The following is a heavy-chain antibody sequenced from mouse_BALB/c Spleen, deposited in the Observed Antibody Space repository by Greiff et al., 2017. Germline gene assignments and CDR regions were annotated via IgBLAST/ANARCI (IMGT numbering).Heavy chain of an antibody. CDR2: ISSGSSTI. Sequence: DVQLVESGGGLVQPGGSRKLSCAASGFTFSSFGMHWVRQAPEKWLEWVAYISSGSSTIYYADTVKGRFTISRDNPKNTLFLQMTSLRSEDTAMYYCARETMITTYAMDYWGQGTSVTVSS. CDR3: ARETMITTYAMDY. CDR1: GFTFSSFG. D-gene: IGHD2-4*01. V-gene: IGHV5-17*02. J-gene: IGHJ4*01.